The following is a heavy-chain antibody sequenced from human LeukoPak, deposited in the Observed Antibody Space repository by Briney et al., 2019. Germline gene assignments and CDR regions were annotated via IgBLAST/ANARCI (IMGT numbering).Heavy chain of an antibody. CDR3: ASNRYGSRGDY. CDR1: GFTFSDYY. V-gene: IGHV3-53*01. J-gene: IGHJ4*02. D-gene: IGHD3-10*01. Sequence: GGSLRLSCAASGFTFSDYYMSWVRQAPGKGLEWVSVIYSGGNTYYADSVKGRFTISRDNSKNTLYLQMNSLRAEDTAVYYCASNRYGSRGDYWGQGTLVTVSS. CDR2: IYSGGNT.